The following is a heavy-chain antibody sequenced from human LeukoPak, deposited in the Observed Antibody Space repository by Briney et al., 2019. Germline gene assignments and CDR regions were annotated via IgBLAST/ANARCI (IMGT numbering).Heavy chain of an antibody. Sequence: SQTLSLTCAVSGDSISSGDYSWRWIRQPSGKGLEGIGYIFHSGPSYYNPSLKSRVTISVDKSKHQFSLRLTSVTAADKAAYYCARVLWFVNAPGSWLDPWGQGTLVTVSS. D-gene: IGHD3-10*01. CDR1: GDSISSGDYS. CDR2: IFHSGPS. CDR3: ARVLWFVNAPGSWLDP. J-gene: IGHJ5*02. V-gene: IGHV4-30-2*01.